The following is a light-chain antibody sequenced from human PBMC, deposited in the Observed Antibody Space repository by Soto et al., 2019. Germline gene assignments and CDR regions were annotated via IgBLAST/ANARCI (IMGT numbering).Light chain of an antibody. CDR3: QQYAGSPPT. J-gene: IGKJ3*01. CDR1: QSLSSSY. V-gene: IGKV3-20*01. CDR2: GAS. Sequence: EIVLTQSPGTLSLSPGERATLSCRASQSLSSSYLAWYQQKPGQAPRLLIYGASSRATGIPDRFSGSGSGTDFTLTISRLGPEDFAVYYCQQYAGSPPTFGPGTKGIS.